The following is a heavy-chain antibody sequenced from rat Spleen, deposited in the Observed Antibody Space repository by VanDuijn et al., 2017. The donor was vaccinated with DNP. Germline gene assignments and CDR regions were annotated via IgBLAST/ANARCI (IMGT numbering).Heavy chain of an antibody. Sequence: EVQLVESGGGLVQPGRSMKVSCAASGFTFSKYGMAWVRQAPKKGLEWVAYISNDGGSAYYRDSVKGRFSISRDNAKSTLCLQMNSLRSEDTATYHCTRERRITVATTDYFDYWGQGVMVTVSS. CDR3: TRERRITVATTDYFDY. V-gene: IGHV5-27*01. CDR1: GFTFSKYG. J-gene: IGHJ2*01. D-gene: IGHD1-3*01. CDR2: ISNDGGSA.